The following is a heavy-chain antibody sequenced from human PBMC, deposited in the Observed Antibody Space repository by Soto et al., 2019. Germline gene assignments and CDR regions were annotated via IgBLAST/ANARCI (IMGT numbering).Heavy chain of an antibody. D-gene: IGHD2-8*01. J-gene: IGHJ4*01. CDR3: ARAFCTNGVCYYFFDY. CDR1: GFTFSNYA. Sequence: PGGSLRLSCAVSGFTFSNYAISWVRQAPGKGLEWVSIISGGGDTSYYGDSVKGRFTISRDNSKSTLYLQMSSLRAEDTAVYYCARAFCTNGVCYYFFDYWGHGTLVTVSS. V-gene: IGHV3-23*01. CDR2: ISGGGDTS.